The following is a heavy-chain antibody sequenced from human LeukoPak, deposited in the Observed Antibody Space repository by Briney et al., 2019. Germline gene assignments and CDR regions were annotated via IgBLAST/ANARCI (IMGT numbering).Heavy chain of an antibody. CDR2: INHGGST. V-gene: IGHV4-34*01. Sequence: PSETLSLTCAVYGGSFSGYYWSWIRQPPGKGLEWIGEINHGGSTNYNPSLKSRVTISEDTSKNQFSLKLSSVTAADTAVYYCVMGYYFDYWGQGTLVTVSS. CDR3: VMGYYFDY. J-gene: IGHJ4*02. D-gene: IGHD3-16*01. CDR1: GGSFSGYY.